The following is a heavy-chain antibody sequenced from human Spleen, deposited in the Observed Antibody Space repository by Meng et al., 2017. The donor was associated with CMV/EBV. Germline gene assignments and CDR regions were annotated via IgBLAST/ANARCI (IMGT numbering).Heavy chain of an antibody. CDR1: GYTFTGYY. CDR3: ARDQSYSSSWYNWFDP. Sequence: QVQLGRSWAEVKKPGAPVKVSCKASGYTFTGYYRHWVGQAPGQGLEWMGWINPNSGGTNYAQKFQGRVTMTRDTSISTAYMELSRLRSDDTAVYYCARDQSYSSSWYNWFDPWGQGTLVTVSS. J-gene: IGHJ5*02. D-gene: IGHD6-13*01. CDR2: INPNSGGT. V-gene: IGHV1-2*02.